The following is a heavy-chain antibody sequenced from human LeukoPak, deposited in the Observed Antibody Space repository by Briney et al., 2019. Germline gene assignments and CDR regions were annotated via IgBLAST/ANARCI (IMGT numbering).Heavy chain of an antibody. CDR1: GGSISSYY. CDR3: ASLRLYDYAFDI. D-gene: IGHD5-12*01. V-gene: IGHV4-4*09. CDR2: IYTSGST. J-gene: IGHJ3*02. Sequence: SETLSLTCTVSGGSISSYYWSWTRQPPGKGLEWIGYIYTSGSTNYNPSLKSRVTISVGTSKNQFSLKLSSVTAADTAVYYCASLRLYDYAFDIWGQGTMVTVSS.